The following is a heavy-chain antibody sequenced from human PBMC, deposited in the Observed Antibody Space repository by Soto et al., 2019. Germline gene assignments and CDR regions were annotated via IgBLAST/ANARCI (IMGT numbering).Heavy chain of an antibody. D-gene: IGHD3-22*01. CDR2: INTDGTYI. CDR1: GFTFSGYW. J-gene: IGHJ5*01. V-gene: IGHV3-74*01. Sequence: EVQLVESGGELVQPGGSLRLSCAASGFTFSGYWMRWVRQAPGKGLLWVARINTDGTYIHYAESVKGRFTVSRDNAKNTLYLQMIGLRGEDTAMYYCARDSFDTSGCYYGFDSWGQGTLVTVSS. CDR3: ARDSFDTSGCYYGFDS.